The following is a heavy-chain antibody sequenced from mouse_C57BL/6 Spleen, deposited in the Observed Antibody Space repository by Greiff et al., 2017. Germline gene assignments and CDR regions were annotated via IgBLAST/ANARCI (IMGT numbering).Heavy chain of an antibody. CDR1: GYTFTSYW. V-gene: IGHV1-52*01. J-gene: IGHJ4*01. Sequence: VQLQQPGAELVRPGSSVKLSCKASGYTFTSYWMHWVKQRPIQGLEWIGNIDPSDSETHYNQKFKDKATLTVDKFSSTAYMQLSSLTAEDSAVYYCAGSAQGYYCAMDYWGQGTSVTVSS. CDR3: AGSAQGYYCAMDY. D-gene: IGHD3-2*02. CDR2: IDPSDSET.